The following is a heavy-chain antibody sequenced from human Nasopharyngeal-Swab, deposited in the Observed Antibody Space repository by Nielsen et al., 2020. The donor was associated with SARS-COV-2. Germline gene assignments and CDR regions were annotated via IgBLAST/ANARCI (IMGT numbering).Heavy chain of an antibody. CDR3: ARDGLDYDFWSAYFMDV. V-gene: IGHV3-21*01. Sequence: GGSLRLSCAASGFTFNNYNFNWVRQAPGTGLEWVSSISSSISYIYYADSVKGRFTISRDNAKNSLYLQMNSLRAEDTAVYYCARDGLDYDFWSAYFMDVWGQGTTVTVSS. D-gene: IGHD3-3*01. CDR1: GFTFNNYN. J-gene: IGHJ6*02. CDR2: ISSSISYI.